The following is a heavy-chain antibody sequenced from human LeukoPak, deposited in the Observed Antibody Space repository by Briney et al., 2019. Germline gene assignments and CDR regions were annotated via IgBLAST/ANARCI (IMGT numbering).Heavy chain of an antibody. J-gene: IGHJ4*02. D-gene: IGHD2-2*01. V-gene: IGHV3-48*04. CDR2: ISSSSSTI. Sequence: GGSLRLSCAASGFSFSSYTMNWVRQAPGKGLEWISYISSSSSTIYYADSVKGRFTISRDNPKNSLYLQMNSLRAEDTAVYYCARDSPADYWGQGTLVTVSS. CDR1: GFSFSSYT. CDR3: ARDSPADY.